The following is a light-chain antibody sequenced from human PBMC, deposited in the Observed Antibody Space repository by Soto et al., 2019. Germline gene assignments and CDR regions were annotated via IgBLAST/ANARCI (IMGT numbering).Light chain of an antibody. CDR3: LQYSTSPPST. Sequence: EIVLTESPGTLSLSPGERATLSWRASQSVSSSSLAWYQQKPGQAPRLLINCASSRATGIPDRFSGSGSGTDFTLTISRLEPEDFAVYYCLQYSTSPPSTFGQGTRLEIK. J-gene: IGKJ5*01. CDR1: QSVSSSS. CDR2: CAS. V-gene: IGKV3-20*01.